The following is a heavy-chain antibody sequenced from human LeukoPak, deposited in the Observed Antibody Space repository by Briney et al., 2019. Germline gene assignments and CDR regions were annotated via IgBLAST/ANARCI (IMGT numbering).Heavy chain of an antibody. CDR3: ARDEPFAGSSVPFDY. CDR2: ISSSGSTI. CDR1: GFTFSSYE. D-gene: IGHD3-10*01. J-gene: IGHJ4*02. V-gene: IGHV3-48*03. Sequence: PGGSLRLSCAASGFTFSSYEMNWVRQAPGKGLEWVSYISSSGSTIYYADSVKGRFTISRDNAKNSLYLQMNSLRAEDTAVYYCARDEPFAGSSVPFDYWGQGTLVTVSS.